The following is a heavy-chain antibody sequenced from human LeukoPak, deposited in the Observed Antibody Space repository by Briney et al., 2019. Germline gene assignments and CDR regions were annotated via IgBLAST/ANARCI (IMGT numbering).Heavy chain of an antibody. CDR1: GFTFSSYV. D-gene: IGHD3-10*02. CDR2: ISYDGSNE. CDR3: AELGITMIGGV. V-gene: IGHV3-30*04. J-gene: IGHJ6*04. Sequence: SGGSLRLSCAASGFTFSSYVMHWVRQAPGKGLEWVAIISYDGSNEYYADSVKGRFTISRDNAKNLLYLQMNSLRAEDTAVYYCAELGITMIGGVWGKGTTVTISS.